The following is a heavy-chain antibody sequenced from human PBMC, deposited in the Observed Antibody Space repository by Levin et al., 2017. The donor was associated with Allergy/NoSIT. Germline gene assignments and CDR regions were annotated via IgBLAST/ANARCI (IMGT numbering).Heavy chain of an antibody. CDR1: GFTVSSNY. D-gene: IGHD3-10*01. J-gene: IGHJ6*02. Sequence: GESLKISCAASGFTVSSNYMSWVRQAPGKGLEWVSVIYSGGSTYYADSVKGRFTISRDNSKNTLYLQMNSLRAEDTAVYYCARDYYGSGTQGEAYYYGMDVWGQGTTVTVSS. V-gene: IGHV3-53*01. CDR2: IYSGGST. CDR3: ARDYYGSGTQGEAYYYGMDV.